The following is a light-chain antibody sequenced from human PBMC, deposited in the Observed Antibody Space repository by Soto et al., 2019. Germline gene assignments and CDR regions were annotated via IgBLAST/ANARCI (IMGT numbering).Light chain of an antibody. Sequence: SYELTQPPSVSVAPGQTARITCGGNNIGSKSVHWYQQKPGQAPVLVVYDDSDRPSGIPERFSGSNSGNTATLTISRVEDGDEADYYCQVWDSSSDHPHVVFGGGTKVTVL. CDR3: QVWDSSSDHPHVV. V-gene: IGLV3-21*02. CDR2: DDS. J-gene: IGLJ2*01. CDR1: NIGSKS.